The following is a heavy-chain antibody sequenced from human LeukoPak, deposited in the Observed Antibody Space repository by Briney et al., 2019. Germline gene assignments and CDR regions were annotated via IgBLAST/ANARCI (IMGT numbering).Heavy chain of an antibody. J-gene: IGHJ4*02. CDR2: INPSGGST. CDR3: ARDKWELPYY. Sequence: ASVKVSCKASGYTFTSYYLHWVRQAPGQGPEWMGMINPSGGSTTYAQKFQGRVTMTRDTSTSTVYMELSSLRSEDTAVYYCARDKWELPYYWGQGTLVTVSS. V-gene: IGHV1-46*01. D-gene: IGHD1-26*01. CDR1: GYTFTSYY.